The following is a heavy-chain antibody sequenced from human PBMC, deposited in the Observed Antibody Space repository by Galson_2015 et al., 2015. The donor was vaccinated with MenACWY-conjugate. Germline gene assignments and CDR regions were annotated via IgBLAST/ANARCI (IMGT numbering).Heavy chain of an antibody. Sequence: SLRLSCAASGFTFSRNGMHWVRQSPGKGLEWEAWIRDIGNDKSYADSVTGRFTISRDNSKSTVSLQMNNLRAEDTAEYYCAKDAQWSFGIWGQGTMVTVSS. V-gene: IGHV3-30*02. D-gene: IGHD6-19*01. CDR1: GFTFSRNG. J-gene: IGHJ3*02. CDR2: IRDIGNDK. CDR3: AKDAQWSFGI.